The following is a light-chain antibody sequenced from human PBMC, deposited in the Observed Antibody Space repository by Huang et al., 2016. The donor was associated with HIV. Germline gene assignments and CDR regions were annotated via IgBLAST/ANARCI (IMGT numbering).Light chain of an antibody. V-gene: IGKV1-39*01. CDR1: QTIISY. Sequence: DIQMTQSPSSLSASVGARVTITCRASQTIISYLNWYQQKKGKAPKVLIYAASSLQSGVPSRFSGRGYGTDFTLTISSRQPEDFATYYCQQSYSTPWTFGQGTKVEIK. CDR3: QQSYSTPWT. J-gene: IGKJ1*01. CDR2: AAS.